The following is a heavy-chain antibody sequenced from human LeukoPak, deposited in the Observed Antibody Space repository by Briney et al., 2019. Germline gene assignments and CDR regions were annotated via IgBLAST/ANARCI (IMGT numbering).Heavy chain of an antibody. J-gene: IGHJ5*02. CDR2: IYYSGST. CDR3: ARHPSGRMWLQQGGWFDP. V-gene: IGHV4-59*08. D-gene: IGHD5-24*01. CDR1: GGSISSYY. Sequence: PSETLSLTRTVSGGSISSYYWSWIRQPPGKGLEWIGYIYYSGSTNYNPSLKSRVTISVDTSKNQFSLKLTSVTAADTAVYYCARHPSGRMWLQQGGWFDPWGQGTLVTVSS.